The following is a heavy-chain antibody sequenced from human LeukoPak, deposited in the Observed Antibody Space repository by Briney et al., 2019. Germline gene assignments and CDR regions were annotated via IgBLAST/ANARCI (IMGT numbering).Heavy chain of an antibody. CDR2: ITGGGRTT. CDR1: GFKFSNYA. V-gene: IGHV3-23*01. Sequence: PGGSLRLSCAGSGFKFSNYAMSWVRQVPGKGLEWLSAITGGGRTTRYADYVKGRFTISRDNSKNTLYLQMNGLRVEDTAIYYCAKDRSNAYDYYYMDVWGKGTTVTVSS. J-gene: IGHJ6*03. CDR3: AKDRSNAYDYYYMDV. D-gene: IGHD2-21*01.